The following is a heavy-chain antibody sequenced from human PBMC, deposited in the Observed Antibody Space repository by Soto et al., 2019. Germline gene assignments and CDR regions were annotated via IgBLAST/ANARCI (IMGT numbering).Heavy chain of an antibody. D-gene: IGHD5-12*01. Sequence: PGGSLRLSCAASGFTFSSYGMHWVRQAPGKGLEWVAVISYDGSNKYYADSVKGRFTISRDNSKNTLYLQMNSLRAEDTAVYYSSGSYYYYGMDVWGQGTTVTVSS. CDR3: SGSYYYYGMDV. J-gene: IGHJ6*02. V-gene: IGHV3-30*03. CDR1: GFTFSSYG. CDR2: ISYDGSNK.